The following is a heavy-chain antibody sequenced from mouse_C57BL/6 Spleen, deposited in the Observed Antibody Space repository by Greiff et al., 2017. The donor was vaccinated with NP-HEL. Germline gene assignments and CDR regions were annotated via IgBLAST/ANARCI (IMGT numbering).Heavy chain of an antibody. V-gene: IGHV1-19*01. CDR1: GYTFTDYY. CDR3: ARGGYYPDY. D-gene: IGHD1-1*02. Sequence: EVKLMESGPVLVKPGASVKMSCKASGYTFTDYYMNWVKQSHGKSLEWIGVINPYNGGTSYNQKFKGKATLTVDKSSSTAYMELNSLTSEDSAVYYCARGGYYPDYWGQGTTLTVSS. J-gene: IGHJ2*01. CDR2: INPYNGGT.